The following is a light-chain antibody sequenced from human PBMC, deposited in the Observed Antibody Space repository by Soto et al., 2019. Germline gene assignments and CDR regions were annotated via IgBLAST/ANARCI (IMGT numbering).Light chain of an antibody. CDR3: LLSYSGAQAV. V-gene: IGLV7-46*01. CDR2: DTS. CDR1: TGAVTSGHY. Sequence: QAVVTQDPSLTVSPGGTVTLNCGSSTGAVTSGHYPYWFQQTPGKAPRTLIYDTSNKHSWTPARFSGSLLGGKAALTLSGAQPEDEAEYYFLLSYSGAQAVFGGGTKLTVL. J-gene: IGLJ2*01.